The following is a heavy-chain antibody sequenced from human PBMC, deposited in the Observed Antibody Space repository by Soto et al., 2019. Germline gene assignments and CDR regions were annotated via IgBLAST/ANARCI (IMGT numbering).Heavy chain of an antibody. J-gene: IGHJ2*01. V-gene: IGHV3-23*01. CDR1: GFTFSSYA. CDR3: ARGERGWYFDL. Sequence: EVHLLESGRGLVQPGGSLRLSCAASGFTFSSYAMNWVRQAPGKGLEWVSVISGSGGSTYYADSVKGRFTISRDNSKNTLYLQMNSLRAEDTAVYYSARGERGWYFDLWGRATLVTVSS. CDR2: ISGSGGST.